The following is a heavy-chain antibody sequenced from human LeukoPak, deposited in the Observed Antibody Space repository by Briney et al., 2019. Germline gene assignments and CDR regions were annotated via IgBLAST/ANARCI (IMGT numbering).Heavy chain of an antibody. CDR2: ISGSGGST. CDR1: GFTFSSYA. V-gene: IGHV3-23*01. D-gene: IGHD3-10*01. CDR3: ARLMVRGVITTDY. Sequence: PGGSLRLSCAASGFTFSSYAMSWVRQAPGKGLEWVSAISGSGGSTYYADSVKGRFTISRDNSKNTLYLQMNSLRSEDTAVYYCARLMVRGVITTDYWGQGTLVTVSS. J-gene: IGHJ4*02.